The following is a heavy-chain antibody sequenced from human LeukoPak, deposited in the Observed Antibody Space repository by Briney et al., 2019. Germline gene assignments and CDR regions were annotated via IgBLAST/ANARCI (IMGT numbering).Heavy chain of an antibody. J-gene: IGHJ4*02. CDR3: AKDLGYCSSSTCLSIDY. CDR2: ISYDGKNK. Sequence: PGGSLRLSCAASGFTFSSYGMHWVRQAPGKGLEWVAVISYDGKNKYYSDSVKGRFTISRDNSENTLSLQMNSLRAEDTAVYYRAKDLGYCSSSTCLSIDYWGQGTVVTVSS. V-gene: IGHV3-30*18. CDR1: GFTFSSYG. D-gene: IGHD2-2*01.